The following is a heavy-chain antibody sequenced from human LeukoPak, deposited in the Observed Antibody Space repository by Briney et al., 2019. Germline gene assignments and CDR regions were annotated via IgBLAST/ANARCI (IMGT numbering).Heavy chain of an antibody. D-gene: IGHD4-17*01. V-gene: IGHV4-59*01. CDR1: GGSISSYY. Sequence: PSETLSLTCTVSGGSISSYYWSWIRQPPGKGLEWIGYIYYSGSTNYNPSLKSRVTISVDTSKNQFSLKLSSVTAADTAVYYCARLDYGDLYYYYMDVWGKGTTVTVSS. CDR2: IYYSGST. J-gene: IGHJ6*03. CDR3: ARLDYGDLYYYYMDV.